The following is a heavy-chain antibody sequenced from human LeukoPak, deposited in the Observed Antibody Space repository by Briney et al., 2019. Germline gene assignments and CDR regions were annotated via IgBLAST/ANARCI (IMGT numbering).Heavy chain of an antibody. J-gene: IGHJ4*02. CDR2: ILYDGSSK. D-gene: IGHD5-18*01. V-gene: IGHV3-30-3*01. CDR3: AREGLTEDTPLALDY. CDR1: GFTFSSYA. Sequence: PGQSLRLSCAASGFTFSSYAMHWVRQAPGKGLEWVALILYDGSSKYYADSVKGRFIISRGNSKNTLYLEMNSLRAEDTAMYYCAREGLTEDTPLALDYWGQGTLVTVSS.